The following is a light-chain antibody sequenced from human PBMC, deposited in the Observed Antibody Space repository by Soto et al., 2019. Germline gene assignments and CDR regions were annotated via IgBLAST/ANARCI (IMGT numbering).Light chain of an antibody. Sequence: IVMTQSPSTLSVSPGERATLSCRAGQGVTTNFAWYQQKSGQSPRLLIYDVSIRATGVPARFSGTGSETDFTLTISGLRSEDSAVYFCQQYNNWPFSFGQGTRWRL. J-gene: IGKJ5*01. CDR2: DVS. CDR1: QGVTTN. V-gene: IGKV3-15*01. CDR3: QQYNNWPFS.